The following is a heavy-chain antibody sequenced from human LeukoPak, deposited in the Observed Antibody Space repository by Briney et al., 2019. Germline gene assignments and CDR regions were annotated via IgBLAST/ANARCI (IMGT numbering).Heavy chain of an antibody. CDR3: ARDDRYSSSSGYFQH. V-gene: IGHV4-59*01. D-gene: IGHD6-6*01. CDR1: GGSISSYY. Sequence: KSSETLSLTCTVSGGSISSYYWSWIRQPPGKGLEWIGYIYYSGSTNYNPSPKSRVTISVDTSKNQFSLKLSSVTAADTAVYYCARDDRYSSSSGYFQHWGQGTLVTVSS. CDR2: IYYSGST. J-gene: IGHJ1*01.